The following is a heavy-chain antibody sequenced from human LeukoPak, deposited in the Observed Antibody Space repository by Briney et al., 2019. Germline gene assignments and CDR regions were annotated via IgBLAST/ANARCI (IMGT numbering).Heavy chain of an antibody. CDR3: ARTSLRDCSDY. D-gene: IGHD2-21*01. CDR1: GFIFNTYS. J-gene: IGHJ4*02. Sequence: PGGSLRLSCAASGFIFNTYSMNWVRQAPGKGLEWVSYISSSSSTIYYADSVKGRFTISRDNAKNSPYLQMNSLGAEDTAVYYCARTSLRDCSDYWGQGTLVTVSS. V-gene: IGHV3-48*01. CDR2: ISSSSSTI.